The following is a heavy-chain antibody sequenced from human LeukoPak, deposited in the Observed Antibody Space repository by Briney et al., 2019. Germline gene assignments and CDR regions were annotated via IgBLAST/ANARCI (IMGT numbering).Heavy chain of an antibody. Sequence: SETLSLTCTVSGGPIRNSYWSWVRHSAGTGMQWIGRIHGTLGSTNHNPSLKSRVVMSLDTSSNQFSLRLSATSAADTATYYCARIFDRDIWGQGTLVTVSP. CDR1: GGPIRNSY. J-gene: IGHJ3*02. CDR3: ARIFDRDI. CDR2: IHGTLGST. D-gene: IGHD3-3*01. V-gene: IGHV4-4*07.